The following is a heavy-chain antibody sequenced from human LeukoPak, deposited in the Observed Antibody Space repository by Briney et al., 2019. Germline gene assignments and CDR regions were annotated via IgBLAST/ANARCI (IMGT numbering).Heavy chain of an antibody. V-gene: IGHV4-4*07. CDR3: SRLGYTGTSQYHFDS. CDR1: GDSVSSFY. Sequence: SETLSLTCAVSGDSVSSFYWRWVRQSAGKGLEWIGRIYSKGTTKYNLSLKSRVTISLDQSKNQFSLSLSPVTAADTAVFYCSRLGYTGTSQYHFDSWGQGILVNVSS. J-gene: IGHJ4*02. D-gene: IGHD1-26*01. CDR2: IYSKGTT.